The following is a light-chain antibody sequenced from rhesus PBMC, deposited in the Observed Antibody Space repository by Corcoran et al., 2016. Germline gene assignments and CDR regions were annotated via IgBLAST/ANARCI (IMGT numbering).Light chain of an antibody. J-gene: IGLJ1*01. CDR2: EVS. Sequence: QAALTQPRAVSGSPGQSVTISCTGTSSDIGGYNYVSWYQQLPGTAPKLMISEVSKRPSGVSDRFSGSKSGNTASLTISGLQAEDEADYHCSSYAGNNIYIFGDGTRLTVL. V-gene: IGLV2-32*02. CDR1: SSDIGGYNY. CDR3: SSYAGNNIYI.